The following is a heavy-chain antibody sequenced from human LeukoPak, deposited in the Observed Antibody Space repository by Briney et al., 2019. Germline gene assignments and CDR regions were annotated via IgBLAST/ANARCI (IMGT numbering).Heavy chain of an antibody. CDR3: ARETVGLDY. V-gene: IGHV3-48*02. CDR2: ISDGSSTI. J-gene: IGHJ4*02. D-gene: IGHD4-23*01. CDR1: GFTSSNYN. Sequence: GGSLRLSCAASGFTSSNYNLNWVRQAPGKGLEWVSYISDGSSTIYYADSVRGRFTISRDNAKNSLYLQINSLRDEDTAVYYCARETVGLDYWGQGTLVTVSS.